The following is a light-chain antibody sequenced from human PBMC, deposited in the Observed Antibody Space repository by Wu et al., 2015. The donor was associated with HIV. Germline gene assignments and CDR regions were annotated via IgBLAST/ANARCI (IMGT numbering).Light chain of an antibody. CDR3: QQRSNWIT. CDR1: QGISNY. CDR2: GAS. J-gene: IGKJ5*01. V-gene: IGKV1-27*01. Sequence: DIQMTQSPSSLSAFVGDTVNVTCRASQGISNYLAWYQQKPGKVPRLLIYGASTLQSGVPSRFSGSGSGTEFTLTISSLEPEDFAVYYCQQRSNWITFGQGTRLEIK.